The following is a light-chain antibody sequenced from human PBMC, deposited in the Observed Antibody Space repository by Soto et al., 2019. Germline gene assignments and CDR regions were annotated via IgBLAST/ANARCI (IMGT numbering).Light chain of an antibody. Sequence: DIQMTQSPSSLSASVGDRVTITCRASQSISSYLNWYQQKPGKAPKLLIYAASSLQSGVPSRFSGSGSGTDFTLTINSLQPEDFATYYCQQSYSTPLTLGQGTKVDIK. CDR2: AAS. J-gene: IGKJ1*01. V-gene: IGKV1-39*01. CDR3: QQSYSTPLT. CDR1: QSISSY.